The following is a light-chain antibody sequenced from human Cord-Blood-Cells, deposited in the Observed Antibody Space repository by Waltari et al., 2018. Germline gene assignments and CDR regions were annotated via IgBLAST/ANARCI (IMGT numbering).Light chain of an antibody. Sequence: QSALTQPASVSGSPGQSITISCTGTSSDVGGYNYVSWYQQHPGKAPKLMIYDVCNRPSGVSNRFSGPKSGNTASLTISGLQAEDEADYYCSSYTSSSTWVFGGGTKLTVL. CDR1: SSDVGGYNY. V-gene: IGLV2-14*03. CDR2: DVC. J-gene: IGLJ3*02. CDR3: SSYTSSSTWV.